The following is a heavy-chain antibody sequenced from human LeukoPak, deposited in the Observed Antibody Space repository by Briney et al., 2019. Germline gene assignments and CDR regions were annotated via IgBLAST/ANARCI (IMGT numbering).Heavy chain of an antibody. J-gene: IGHJ4*02. CDR1: GFSFSSYG. D-gene: IGHD3-9*01. Sequence: GGSLRLSCAASGFSFSSYGMHWVRQAPGKGLEWVAVISYDGSNKYYADSVKGRFTISRDNSKNTLYLQMNSLRAEDTAVYYCAKAERYDILTGYYSPHPHDYWGQGTLVTVSS. CDR3: AKAERYDILTGYYSPHPHDY. V-gene: IGHV3-30*18. CDR2: ISYDGSNK.